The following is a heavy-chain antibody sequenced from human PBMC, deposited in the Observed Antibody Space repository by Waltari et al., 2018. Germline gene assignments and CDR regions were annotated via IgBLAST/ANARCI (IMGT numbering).Heavy chain of an antibody. CDR1: GFTFSTYS. V-gene: IGHV3-21*02. D-gene: IGHD5-18*01. J-gene: IGHJ6*03. Sequence: EVQLVESGGGLVKPGGSQRLSCAASGFTFSTYSMNWVRQAPGKGLEWVSSISISISYIYYADSVKGRFTISRDNAKNSLSLQMNSLRAEDTAVYYCARAHSYGSSDYYYMDVWGNGTTVTVSS. CDR3: ARAHSYGSSDYYYMDV. CDR2: ISISISYI.